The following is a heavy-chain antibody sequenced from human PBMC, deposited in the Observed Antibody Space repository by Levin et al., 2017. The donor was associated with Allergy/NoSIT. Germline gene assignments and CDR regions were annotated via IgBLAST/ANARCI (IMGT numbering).Heavy chain of an antibody. D-gene: IGHD3-3*01. CDR3: AKESGYDFWSGYPGIDY. J-gene: IGHJ4*02. V-gene: IGHV3-23*01. Sequence: SCAASGFTFSSYAMSWVRQAPGKGLEWVSAISGSGGSTYYADSVKGRFTISRDNSKNTLYLQMNSLRAEDTAVYYCAKESGYDFWSGYPGIDYWGQGTLVTVSS. CDR1: GFTFSSYA. CDR2: ISGSGGST.